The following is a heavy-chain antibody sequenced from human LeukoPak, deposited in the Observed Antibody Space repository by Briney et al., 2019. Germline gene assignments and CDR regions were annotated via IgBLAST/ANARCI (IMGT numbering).Heavy chain of an antibody. CDR1: GGSISNYY. CDR3: ARGLGYSYGYSDY. D-gene: IGHD5-18*01. J-gene: IGHJ4*02. CDR2: IYYSGST. Sequence: SETLSLTCTVSGGSISNYYWSWIRQPPGKGLEWIGYIYYSGSTNYNPSLKSRVTISVDTSKNQFSLKLSSVTAADTAVYYCARGLGYSYGYSDYWGQGTLVTVSS. V-gene: IGHV4-59*01.